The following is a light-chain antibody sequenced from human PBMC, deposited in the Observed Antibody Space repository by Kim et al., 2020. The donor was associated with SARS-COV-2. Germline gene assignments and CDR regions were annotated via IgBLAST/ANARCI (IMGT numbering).Light chain of an antibody. Sequence: LSECVRDRVTIPCQASQHLSNYVVWYQQNAGKAPPLLLCDAFNLETVVPSRFSGSGSGTDFTFTISSLQPEDIATYYCHQYDYHPTCGGGTKLEIK. CDR3: HQYDYHPT. CDR2: DAF. V-gene: IGKV1-33*01. CDR1: QHLSNY. J-gene: IGKJ4*01.